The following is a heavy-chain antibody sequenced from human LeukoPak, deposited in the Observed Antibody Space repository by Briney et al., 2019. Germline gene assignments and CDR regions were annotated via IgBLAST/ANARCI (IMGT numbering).Heavy chain of an antibody. V-gene: IGHV4-34*01. CDR1: GGSFSGYY. CDR2: INHSGST. Sequence: SETLSLTCAVYGGSFSGYYWSWIRQPPGKGLEWIGEINHSGSTNYNPSLKSRVTISVDTSKNQFSLKLSSVTAADTAVYFCARGPYSYDSSGAFDIWDQRTMVTVSS. J-gene: IGHJ3*02. CDR3: ARGPYSYDSSGAFDI. D-gene: IGHD3-22*01.